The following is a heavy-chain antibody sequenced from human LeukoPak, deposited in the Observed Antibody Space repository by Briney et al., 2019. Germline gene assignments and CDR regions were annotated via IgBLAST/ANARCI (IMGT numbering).Heavy chain of an antibody. CDR1: GFTFSSYA. CDR3: AKVSSGYYDYFDY. J-gene: IGHJ4*02. D-gene: IGHD3-22*01. V-gene: IGHV3-23*01. CDR2: ISGSGGST. Sequence: GGSLRLSCAASGFTFSSYAMSWVRQAPGKGLEWVSAISGSGGSTYYADSVKGRFTISRDNSKDTLYLQMNSLRAEDTAVYYCAKVSSGYYDYFDYWGQGTLVTVSS.